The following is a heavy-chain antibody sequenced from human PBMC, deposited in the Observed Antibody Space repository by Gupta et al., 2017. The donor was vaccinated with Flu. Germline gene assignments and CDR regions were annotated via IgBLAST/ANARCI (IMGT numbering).Heavy chain of an antibody. V-gene: IGHV3-13*04. D-gene: IGHD6-13*01. CDR1: GFTFSNYE. CDR2: IGASDDT. J-gene: IGHJ2*01. CDR3: AREGHSSTWYNWYFDL. Sequence: EVQLVESGGGLVQPGGSLRLPCAASGFTFSNYEWHWVRQAPGKGLEWVSAIGASDDTYYIDSVKGRFTISRDTAKGSLYLQMNSLRAGDTAVYFCAREGHSSTWYNWYFDLWGRGTLVTVSS.